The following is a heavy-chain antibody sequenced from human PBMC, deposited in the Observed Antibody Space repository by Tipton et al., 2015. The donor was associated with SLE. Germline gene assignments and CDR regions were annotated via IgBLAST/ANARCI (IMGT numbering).Heavy chain of an antibody. CDR1: GGSINSHGYY. V-gene: IGHV4-31*03. D-gene: IGHD3-22*01. J-gene: IGHJ3*02. CDR3: ARGSDRSGYFGAFDI. Sequence: TLSLTCTVSGGSINSHGYYWTWIRQHPGRGLEWIGYIYYSGSTYYSPSLKSRVTMSVDTSKNQFSLNLNSVTAADTAVYYCARGSDRSGYFGAFDIWGLGAMVTVSS. CDR2: IYYSGST.